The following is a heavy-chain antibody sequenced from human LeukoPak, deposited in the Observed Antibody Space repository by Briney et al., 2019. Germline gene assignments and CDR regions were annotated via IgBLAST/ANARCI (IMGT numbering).Heavy chain of an antibody. CDR3: ARSDYDFWSGYYRLFDP. Sequence: GGSMRLSCAASGFSFSSYWMHWVRQAPGKGLVWVSPIHSDGSSTSCADSVKGRFTISRDNAKNTLYLQMNSLRAEDTAVYYCARSDYDFWSGYYRLFDPWGQGTLVTVSS. CDR2: IHSDGSST. D-gene: IGHD3-3*01. CDR1: GFSFSSYW. J-gene: IGHJ5*02. V-gene: IGHV3-74*01.